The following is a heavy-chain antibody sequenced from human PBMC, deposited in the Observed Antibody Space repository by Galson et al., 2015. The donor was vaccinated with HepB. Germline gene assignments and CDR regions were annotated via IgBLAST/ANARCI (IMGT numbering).Heavy chain of an antibody. V-gene: IGHV6-1*01. D-gene: IGHD2-2*01. CDR3: AGAGYCRRTYCFFAY. CDR1: GDSVSGNIVS. Sequence: CAISGDSVSGNIVSWSWIRQSPSRGLEWLGRTYFRSKWYYDYAVSVKSRITINPDTSENQFSLQLHSVTPEDTAVYYCAGAGYCRRTYCFFAYWGQGTLVTVSS. CDR2: TYFRSKWYY. J-gene: IGHJ4*02.